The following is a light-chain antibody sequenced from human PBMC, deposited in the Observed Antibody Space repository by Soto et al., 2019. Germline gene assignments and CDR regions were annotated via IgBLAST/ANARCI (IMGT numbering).Light chain of an antibody. Sequence: AIQLTQSPSSLSASTVDRVTITCRASQGISSYLAWYQQKPGKAPKLLIYAASTLQSGVPSRFSGSGSGTDFTLTISCLQSEDFATYYCQQYYSYPRTFGQGTKVDIK. V-gene: IGKV1-8*01. J-gene: IGKJ1*01. CDR2: AAS. CDR1: QGISSY. CDR3: QQYYSYPRT.